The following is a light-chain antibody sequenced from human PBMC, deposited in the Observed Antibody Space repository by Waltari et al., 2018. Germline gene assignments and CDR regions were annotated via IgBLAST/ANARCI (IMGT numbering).Light chain of an antibody. J-gene: IGKJ2*01. Sequence: DIVMTQSPDSLAVSLGERATINCKSSKSVLYSSNNKNYLAWYQQQPGRPPKLLIYWASTRESGVPDRFSGSGSGTDFTLTISSLQAEDVAVYYCQQYSSIPYTFGQGTKLEIK. CDR1: KSVLYSSNNKNY. CDR3: QQYSSIPYT. V-gene: IGKV4-1*01. CDR2: WAS.